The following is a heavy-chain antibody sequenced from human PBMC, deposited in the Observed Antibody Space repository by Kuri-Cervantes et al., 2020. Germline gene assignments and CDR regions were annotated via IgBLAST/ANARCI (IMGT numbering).Heavy chain of an antibody. CDR2: IYHSGST. D-gene: IGHD2-2*01. Sequence: SETLSLTCAASGGSISSSNWWSWVRQPPGKGLEWIGEIYHSGSTNYNPSLKSRVTISVDKSKNQFSLKLSSVTAADTAVYSCARVMSVAPAAEFDFWGQGTLVTVSS. J-gene: IGHJ4*02. CDR3: ARVMSVAPAAEFDF. CDR1: GGSISSSNW. V-gene: IGHV4-4*02.